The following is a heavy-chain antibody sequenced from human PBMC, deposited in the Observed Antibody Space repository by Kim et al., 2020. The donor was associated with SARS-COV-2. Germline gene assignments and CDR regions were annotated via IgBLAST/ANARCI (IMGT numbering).Heavy chain of an antibody. J-gene: IGHJ6*01. Sequence: SETLSLTCAVYGGSFSGYYWSWIRQPPGKGLEWIGEINHSGSTNYNPSLKSRVTISVDTSKNQFSLKLSAVTAVDTAVYYFARVGRRRLYHFWSGQCMDV. CDR1: GGSFSGYY. CDR3: ARVGRRRLYHFWSGQCMDV. V-gene: IGHV4-34*01. CDR2: INHSGST. D-gene: IGHD3-3*01.